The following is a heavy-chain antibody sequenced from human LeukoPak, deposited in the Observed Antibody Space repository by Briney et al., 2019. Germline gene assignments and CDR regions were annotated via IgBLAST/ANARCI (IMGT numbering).Heavy chain of an antibody. CDR2: IRYDGSNK. D-gene: IGHD2-21*01. Sequence: PGGSLRLSCAASGFTFSSYGMHWVRQAPGKGLEWVAFIRYDGSNKYYADSVKGRFTISRDKSKNTLYLQMNSLRAEDTAVYYCAKASSIRAPGDYWGQGTLVTVSS. J-gene: IGHJ4*02. CDR3: AKASSIRAPGDY. CDR1: GFTFSSYG. V-gene: IGHV3-30*02.